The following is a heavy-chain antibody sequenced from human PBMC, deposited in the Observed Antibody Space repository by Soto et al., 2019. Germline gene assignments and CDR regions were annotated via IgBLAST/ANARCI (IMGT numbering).Heavy chain of an antibody. D-gene: IGHD3-22*01. V-gene: IGHV1-69*13. CDR3: AREPPPRDYYSNGYYLMDV. CDR2: IIPIFGTA. Sequence: SVKVSCKASGGTFSSYAISWVRQAPGQGLEWMGGIIPIFGTANYAQKFQGRVTITADESTSTAYMELSSLRSEDTAVYYCAREPPPRDYYSNGYYLMDVWGQGTTVTVSS. CDR1: GGTFSSYA. J-gene: IGHJ6*02.